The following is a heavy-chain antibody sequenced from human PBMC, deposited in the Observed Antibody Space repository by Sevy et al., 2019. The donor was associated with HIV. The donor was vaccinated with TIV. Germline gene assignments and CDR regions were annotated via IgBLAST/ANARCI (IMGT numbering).Heavy chain of an antibody. J-gene: IGHJ6*04. Sequence: GGSLRLSCAASGFTFSYYTMNWVRQAPGKGLEWVSYISSGSSYISYTDSVKGRFTISRDNAKNSLYLQMNSLRPEDTAMYFCARHRDYYGPGTFDAWGEGTTVSVSS. CDR1: GFTFSYYT. CDR2: ISSGSSYI. D-gene: IGHD3-10*01. CDR3: ARHRDYYGPGTFDA. V-gene: IGHV3-21*06.